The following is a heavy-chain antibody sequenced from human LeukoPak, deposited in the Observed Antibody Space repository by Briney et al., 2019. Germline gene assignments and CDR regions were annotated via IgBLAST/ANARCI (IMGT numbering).Heavy chain of an antibody. D-gene: IGHD6-19*01. J-gene: IGHJ6*02. V-gene: IGHV4-4*07. Sequence: PSETLSLTCTVSGGSISSYYWSWIRQPAGKGLEWMGRIYNSGSTNYNPSLKSRVTISTDMSKNQISLKLSSVTAADTAVYYCARDKAVAGTVLPGAGYGMDVWGQGTTVTVSS. CDR3: ARDKAVAGTVLPGAGYGMDV. CDR2: IYNSGST. CDR1: GGSISSYY.